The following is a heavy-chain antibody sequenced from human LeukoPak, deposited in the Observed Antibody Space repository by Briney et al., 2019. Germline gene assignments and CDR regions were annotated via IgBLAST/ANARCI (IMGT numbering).Heavy chain of an antibody. CDR3: ARDRGWQQFDY. CDR1: GFTFSSYA. Sequence: GGSLRLSCAASGFTFSSYAMHWVRQAPGKGLERVANINEDGSEINYVDSAKGRFTISRDNAKKSLYLEMNSLRGEDTAVYYCARDRGWQQFDYWGQGTLVTVSS. D-gene: IGHD5-24*01. J-gene: IGHJ4*02. V-gene: IGHV3-7*01. CDR2: INEDGSEI.